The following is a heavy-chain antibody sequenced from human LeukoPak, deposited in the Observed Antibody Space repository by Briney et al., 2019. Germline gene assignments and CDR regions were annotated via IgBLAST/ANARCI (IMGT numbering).Heavy chain of an antibody. D-gene: IGHD6-19*01. CDR3: ARDNSAARHSSGTDY. CDR2: IWYDGSNK. J-gene: IGHJ4*02. CDR1: GFTFSSYG. V-gene: IGHV3-33*01. Sequence: GGSLRLSCAASGFTFSSYGMHWVRQAPGKGLEWVAVIWYDGSNKYYADSVKGRFTISRDNSKNTLYLQMNSLRAEDTAVYYCARDNSAARHSSGTDYWGQGTLVTVSS.